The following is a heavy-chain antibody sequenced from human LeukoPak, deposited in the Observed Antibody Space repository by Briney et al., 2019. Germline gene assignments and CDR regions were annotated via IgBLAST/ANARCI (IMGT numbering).Heavy chain of an antibody. CDR2: INHSGST. Sequence: ETLSLTCAVYGGSFSGYYWSWIRQPPGKGLEWIGEINHSGSTNYNPSLKSRVIISVDTSKNQFSLKLSSVTAADTAVYYCARGLRITMVRGVIGFDYWGQGTVVPVSS. CDR1: GGSFSGYY. D-gene: IGHD3-10*01. J-gene: IGHJ4*02. CDR3: ARGLRITMVRGVIGFDY. V-gene: IGHV4-34*01.